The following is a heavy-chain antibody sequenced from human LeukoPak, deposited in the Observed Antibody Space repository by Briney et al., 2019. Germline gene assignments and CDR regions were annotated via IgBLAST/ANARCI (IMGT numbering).Heavy chain of an antibody. CDR1: DASISGYY. J-gene: IGHJ4*02. V-gene: IGHV4-59*01. Sequence: SETLSLTCTVSDASISGYYWSWIAQAPGKGLEWIGSIHFSGSTNYNPSLRSRVTISVDTSKNQLSLKLSSVTAADTAVYYCARDLGGIYFDYWGQGTLVTVSS. CDR3: ARDLGGIYFDY. CDR2: IHFSGST. D-gene: IGHD1-26*01.